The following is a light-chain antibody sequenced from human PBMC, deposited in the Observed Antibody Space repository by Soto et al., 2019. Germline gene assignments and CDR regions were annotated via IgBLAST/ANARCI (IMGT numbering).Light chain of an antibody. V-gene: IGLV2-14*01. J-gene: IGLJ1*01. CDR3: SSYTSSSTRV. CDR1: SSDVGGYNY. Sequence: QSALTQPASVSGSPGQSITISCTGTSSDVGGYNYVSWYQQHPGKAPKLMIYDVSNRHSGVSNRFSGYKSGNTASLTISGLQDEDVADYYCSSYTSSSTRVFGTGTKVTVL. CDR2: DVS.